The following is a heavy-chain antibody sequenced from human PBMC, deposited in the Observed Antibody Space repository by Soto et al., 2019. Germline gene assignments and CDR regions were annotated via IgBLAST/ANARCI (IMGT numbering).Heavy chain of an antibody. J-gene: IGHJ4*02. CDR1: GFTFSSYA. Sequence: QVQLVESGGGVVQPGRSLRLSCAASGFTFSSYAMHWVRQAPGKGLEWVAAISYDGSNKYYADSVKGRFTISRDNSKNTLYLQMNSLRAEDTAVYYCARDLYSYGYVGYYWGQGTLVTVSS. V-gene: IGHV3-30-3*01. CDR3: ARDLYSYGYVGYY. CDR2: ISYDGSNK. D-gene: IGHD5-18*01.